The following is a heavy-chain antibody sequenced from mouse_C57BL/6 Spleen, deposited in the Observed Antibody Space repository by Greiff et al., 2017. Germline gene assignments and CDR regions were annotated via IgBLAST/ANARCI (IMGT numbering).Heavy chain of an antibody. CDR2: IHPNSGST. D-gene: IGHD1-1*01. V-gene: IGHV1-64*01. CDR1: GYTFTSYW. CDR3: AKGHLRVYAMDY. J-gene: IGHJ4*01. Sequence: QVQLQQPGAELVKPGASVKLSCKASGYTFTSYWMHWVKQRPGQGLEWIGMIHPNSGSTNYNEKFKSKATLTVDKSSSTAYMQLSSLTSEDSAVYYCAKGHLRVYAMDYWGQGTSVTVSS.